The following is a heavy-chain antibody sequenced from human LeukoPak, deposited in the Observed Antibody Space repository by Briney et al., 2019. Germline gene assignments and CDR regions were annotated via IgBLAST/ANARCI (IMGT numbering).Heavy chain of an antibody. CDR2: INPSGGST. Sequence: GASVKVSCKASGYTFTSYYMHWVRQAPGQGLEWMGIINPSGGSTSYAQKFQGRVTMTRDTSTSTVYLELSSLRSEDTAVYYCARDPHSGSYQYYFDYWGQGTLVTVAS. J-gene: IGHJ4*02. CDR3: ARDPHSGSYQYYFDY. V-gene: IGHV1-46*01. CDR1: GYTFTSYY. D-gene: IGHD1-26*01.